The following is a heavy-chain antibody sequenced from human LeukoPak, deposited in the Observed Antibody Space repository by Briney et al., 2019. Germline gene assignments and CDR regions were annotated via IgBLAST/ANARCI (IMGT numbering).Heavy chain of an antibody. D-gene: IGHD1-26*01. CDR3: AKDPGASYLYFDY. CDR1: GFTFSTYA. CDR2: ISGSGGIT. J-gene: IGHJ4*02. Sequence: QSGGSLRLSCAASGFTFSTYAMSWVRQAPGKGLEWVSAISGSGGITYYSDSVKGRFTISRDNSKNTLYLQVNSLRAEDAAVYYCAKDPGASYLYFDYWGQGTLVIVSS. V-gene: IGHV3-23*01.